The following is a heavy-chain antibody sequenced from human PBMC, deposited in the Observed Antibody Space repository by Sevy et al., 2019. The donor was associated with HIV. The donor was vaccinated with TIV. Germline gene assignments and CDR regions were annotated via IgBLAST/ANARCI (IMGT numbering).Heavy chain of an antibody. J-gene: IGHJ5*02. Sequence: SETLSLTCAVHYGSFSGYYWNWIRQVPGKGLEWIGEINESGITDYNPSLKSRVTISVDMSKKQFSLKLNSVTAVDSAVYFCARSPPVVVVPGAPSWFDPWGQGTLVTVSS. V-gene: IGHV4-34*01. CDR1: YGSFSGYY. CDR3: ARSPPVVVVPGAPSWFDP. D-gene: IGHD2-2*01. CDR2: INESGIT.